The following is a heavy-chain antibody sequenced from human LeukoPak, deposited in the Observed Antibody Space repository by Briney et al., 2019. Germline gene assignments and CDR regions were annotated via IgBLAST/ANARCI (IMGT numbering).Heavy chain of an antibody. Sequence: GGSLRLSCTASGFTFGDFAMSWVGQAPGKGLEWVTFIRSQASGGTAEYAASVKGRFTISRDDSKSIAYLQMNSLKTEDTAVYFCTRDRRYYYGSGSLYYYAMDVWGRGTTVTVSS. V-gene: IGHV3-49*04. CDR1: GFTFGDFA. CDR2: IRSQASGGTA. CDR3: TRDRRYYYGSGSLYYYAMDV. D-gene: IGHD3-10*01. J-gene: IGHJ6*02.